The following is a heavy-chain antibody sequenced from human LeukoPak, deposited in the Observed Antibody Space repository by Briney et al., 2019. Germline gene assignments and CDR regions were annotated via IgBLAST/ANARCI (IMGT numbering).Heavy chain of an antibody. CDR3: ARFDGGSGYGFDY. CDR2: ISPEGSGT. V-gene: IGHV3-74*01. Sequence: TGGSLRLSCAASGFSLSGYWMHWVRQAPGKGLVWVSRISPEGSGTTYADSVKGRFTISRDNAKNSLYLQMNSLRAEDTAVYYCARFDGGSGYGFDYWGQGTLVTVSS. J-gene: IGHJ4*02. CDR1: GFSLSGYW. D-gene: IGHD3-22*01.